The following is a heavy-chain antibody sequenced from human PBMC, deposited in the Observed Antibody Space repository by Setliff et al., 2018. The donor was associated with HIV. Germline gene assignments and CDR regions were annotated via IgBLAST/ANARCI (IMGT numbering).Heavy chain of an antibody. CDR1: GYSFTKYE. J-gene: IGHJ4*02. Sequence: GASVKVSCKASGYSFTKYEINWVRQAPGQGLEWLGWVSPSIGNSDFAQKFKGRISLTTDTSIRTAYMELSGLRSEDTAVYYCARGRGRYYDSRSYLDYWGQGTLVTVSS. V-gene: IGHV1-8*01. CDR3: ARGRGRYYDSRSYLDY. D-gene: IGHD3-22*01. CDR2: VSPSIGNS.